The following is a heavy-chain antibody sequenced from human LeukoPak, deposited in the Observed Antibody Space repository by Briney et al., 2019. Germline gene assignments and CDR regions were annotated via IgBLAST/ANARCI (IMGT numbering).Heavy chain of an antibody. D-gene: IGHD4-17*01. CDR3: AIDGDWGNY. CDR2: ISGSGGST. V-gene: IGHV3-23*01. CDR1: GFTFSSYA. J-gene: IGHJ4*02. Sequence: PGGSLRLSCAASGFTFSSYAMSWVRQAPGKGLEWVSGISGSGGSTYYGDSVKGRFTISRDNSENTLYLQMNSLRAEDTAVYYCAIDGDWGNYWGQGTLVTVSS.